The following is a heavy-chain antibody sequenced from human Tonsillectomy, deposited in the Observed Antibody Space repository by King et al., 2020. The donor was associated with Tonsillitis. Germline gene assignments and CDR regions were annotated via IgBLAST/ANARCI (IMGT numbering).Heavy chain of an antibody. V-gene: IGHV1-46*01. J-gene: IGHJ4*02. CDR1: GYNFMGYY. D-gene: IGHD2-2*01. CDR2: FRPSDGTP. CDR3: ARGRDNAGYQEYYFDY. Sequence: VQLVQSGAEVRKPGDSVKVSCKASGYNFMGYYINWVRQAPGEGLEWMGIFRPSDGTPNYGAEFRGRVTMTGDTATTTVYLEVPILTSEDTAIYYCARGRDNAGYQEYYFDYWGQGTLVTVSS.